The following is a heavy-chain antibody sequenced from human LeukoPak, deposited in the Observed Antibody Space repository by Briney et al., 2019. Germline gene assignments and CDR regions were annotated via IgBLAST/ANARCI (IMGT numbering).Heavy chain of an antibody. Sequence: GGSLRLSCAASGFTFSIYWMSWVRQAPGNGLEWVANIKQDGSEKYYVDSVKGRFTISRDNAMNSLYLQMNSLRAEDTAVYYCARDLAAGGATWDYWGQGTLVTVSS. V-gene: IGHV3-7*01. CDR3: ARDLAAGGATWDY. CDR1: GFTFSIYW. CDR2: IKQDGSEK. D-gene: IGHD1-26*01. J-gene: IGHJ4*02.